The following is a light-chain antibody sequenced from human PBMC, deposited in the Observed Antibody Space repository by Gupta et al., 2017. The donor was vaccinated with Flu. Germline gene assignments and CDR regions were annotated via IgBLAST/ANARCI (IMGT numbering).Light chain of an antibody. CDR2: EVS. V-gene: IGLV2-14*01. CDR3: SSYTTSSTPEV. Sequence: QSALTQPASVSGSPGQSITISCTGTSSDVGGFNYVSWFQQHPGKAPKVLIYEVSNRPSGVSYRLSGSKSGNTASLTISGLQAEDEADYYCSSYTTSSTPEVFGGGTKLTVL. CDR1: SSDVGGFNY. J-gene: IGLJ2*01.